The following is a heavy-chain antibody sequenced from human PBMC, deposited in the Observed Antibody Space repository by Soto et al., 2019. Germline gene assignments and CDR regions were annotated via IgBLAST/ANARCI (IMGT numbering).Heavy chain of an antibody. CDR1: GGSVSSYY. D-gene: IGHD2-21*02. Sequence: QVQLQESGPGLVKPSETLSLTCTVSGGSVSSYYWSWIRQPPAKGLEGIGYANYSGSTKYNPSRKSRVTMSVDTSKYQFALKLRSVTAADTAVYYCARGAGDCSPPFDYWGQGTLVTVSS. CDR2: ANYSGST. CDR3: ARGAGDCSPPFDY. V-gene: IGHV4-59*02. J-gene: IGHJ4*02.